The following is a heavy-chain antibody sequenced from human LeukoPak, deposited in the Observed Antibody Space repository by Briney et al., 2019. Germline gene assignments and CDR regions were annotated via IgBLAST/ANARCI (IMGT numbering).Heavy chain of an antibody. D-gene: IGHD2-15*01. J-gene: IGHJ6*03. V-gene: IGHV1-2*06. CDR3: ARDRCSGGSCYNYYYYYMDV. Sequence: ASVKVSCKASGYTFTGCYMHWVRQAPGQGLEWMGRINPNSGGTNYAQKFQDTVTMTRDTSISTAYMELSRLRSDDTAVYYCARDRCSGGSCYNYYYYYMDVWGKGTTVTVSS. CDR1: GYTFTGCY. CDR2: INPNSGGT.